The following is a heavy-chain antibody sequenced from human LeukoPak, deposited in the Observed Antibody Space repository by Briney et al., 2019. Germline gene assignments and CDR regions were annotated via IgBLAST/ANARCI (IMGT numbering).Heavy chain of an antibody. Sequence: GGSQRLSCAASSFAFNTYAMTWVRQAPGKGLEWVSSITAGGGTSYADSVKGRFTTSRDNSKNTLYLQMNNLRAEDTAVYYCTKDPNGDYIGAFDFWGQGTMVAVSS. CDR1: SFAFNTYA. V-gene: IGHV3-23*01. D-gene: IGHD4-17*01. J-gene: IGHJ3*01. CDR3: TKDPNGDYIGAFDF. CDR2: ITAGGGT.